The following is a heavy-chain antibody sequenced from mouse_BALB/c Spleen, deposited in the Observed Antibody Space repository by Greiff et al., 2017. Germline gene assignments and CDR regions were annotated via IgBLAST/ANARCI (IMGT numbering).Heavy chain of an antibody. D-gene: IGHD3-3*01. Sequence: VQLVESGPELVKPGASVKISCKASGYTFTDYYINWVKQKPGQGLEWIGWIYPGSGNTKYNEKFKGKATLTVDTSSSTAYMQLSSLTSEDTAVYFCARGAGRGLAYWGQGTLVTVSA. CDR3: ARGAGRGLAY. CDR2: IYPGSGNT. V-gene: IGHV1-84*02. CDR1: GYTFTDYY. J-gene: IGHJ3*01.